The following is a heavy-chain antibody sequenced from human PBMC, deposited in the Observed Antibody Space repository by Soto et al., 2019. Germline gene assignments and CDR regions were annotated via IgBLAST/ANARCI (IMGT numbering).Heavy chain of an antibody. CDR3: AKDIYDILTGYSRGDGLDI. Sequence: EVQLVESGGGLVQPGRSLRLACTASGFKFDDYAMHWVRRAPGKGLEWVSGISCKSGTMTYADSVTGRFTISRDNAKHSLYLQMNSLRTEDTAFYYCAKDIYDILTGYSRGDGLDIWGHGTMVTVSS. V-gene: IGHV3-9*01. CDR1: GFKFDDYA. CDR2: ISCKSGTM. J-gene: IGHJ3*02. D-gene: IGHD3-9*01.